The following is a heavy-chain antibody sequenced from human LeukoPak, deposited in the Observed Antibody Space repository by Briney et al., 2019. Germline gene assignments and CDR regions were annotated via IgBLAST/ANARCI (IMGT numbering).Heavy chain of an antibody. CDR1: GGSISSYY. CDR3: ARVPYCSSTSCLNLHWYFDL. J-gene: IGHJ2*01. V-gene: IGHV4-59*01. Sequence: SETLSLTCTVSGGSISSYYWSWIRQPPGKGLEWIGYIYYSGSTNYNPSLKSRVTISVDTSKNQFSLKLSSVTAADTAVYYCARVPYCSSTSCLNLHWYFDLWGRGTLVTVSS. CDR2: IYYSGST. D-gene: IGHD2-2*01.